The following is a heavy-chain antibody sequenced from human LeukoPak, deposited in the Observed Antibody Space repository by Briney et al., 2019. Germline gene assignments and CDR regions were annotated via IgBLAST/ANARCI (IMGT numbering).Heavy chain of an antibody. CDR1: GGSISGYY. CDR3: ARVPIAARFFDY. CDR2: IHYSGST. V-gene: IGHV4-59*08. J-gene: IGHJ4*02. D-gene: IGHD6-6*01. Sequence: SETLSLTCTVSGGSISGYYWSWIRQPPGKGLEWIGYIHYSGSTNYNPSLKSRVTISVDTSKNQFSLKLTSVTAADTAVYYYARVPIAARFFDYWGQGTLVTVSS.